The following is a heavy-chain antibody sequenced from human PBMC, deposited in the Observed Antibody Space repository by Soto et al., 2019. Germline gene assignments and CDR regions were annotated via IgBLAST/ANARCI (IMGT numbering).Heavy chain of an antibody. CDR3: ARCPLGGVTTLSPCAFDI. CDR1: GYTFTSYY. CDR2: INPSGGST. V-gene: IGHV1-46*01. J-gene: IGHJ3*02. Sequence: ASVKVSCTASGYTFTSYYMHWVRQAPGQGLEWMGIINPSGGSTSYAQKFQGRVTMTRDTSTSTVYMELSSLRSEDTAVYYCARCPLGGVTTLSPCAFDIWGQGTMVTVSS. D-gene: IGHD4-17*01.